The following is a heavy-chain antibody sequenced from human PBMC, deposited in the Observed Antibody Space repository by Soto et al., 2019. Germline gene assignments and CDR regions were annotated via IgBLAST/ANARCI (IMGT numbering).Heavy chain of an antibody. CDR2: IWYDGSNK. D-gene: IGHD2-15*01. J-gene: IGHJ6*02. CDR1: GFTFSSYG. V-gene: IGHV3-33*01. CDR3: ARDLGASCSGGSCYSAAGHYYYGMDV. Sequence: GGSLRLSCAASGFTFSSYGMHWVRQAPGKGLEWVAVIWYDGSNKYYADSVKGRFTISRDNSKNTLYLQMNSLRAEDTAVYYCARDLGASCSGGSCYSAAGHYYYGMDVWGQGTTVTVSS.